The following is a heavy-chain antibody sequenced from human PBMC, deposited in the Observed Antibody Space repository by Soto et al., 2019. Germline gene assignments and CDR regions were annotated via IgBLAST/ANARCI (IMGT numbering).Heavy chain of an antibody. D-gene: IGHD2-2*02. CDR2: IYYSGST. J-gene: IGHJ5*02. CDR3: AREGVPAAILGGWFDP. CDR1: GGSISSYY. Sequence: SETLSLTCTVSGGSISSYYWSWVRQPPVKGLEWIGYIYYSGSTNYNPSLKSRVTISVDTSKNQFSLKLSSVTAADTAVYYCAREGVPAAILGGWFDPWGQGTLVTVSS. V-gene: IGHV4-59*01.